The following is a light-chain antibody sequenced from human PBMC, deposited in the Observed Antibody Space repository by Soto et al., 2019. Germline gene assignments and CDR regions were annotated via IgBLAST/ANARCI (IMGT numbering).Light chain of an antibody. CDR2: AAS. CDR1: QGISSY. V-gene: IGKV1-9*01. CDR3: LQDYNYPRT. Sequence: DIQLTQSPSFLSASVGDRVTITCRASQGISSYLAWYHQKPGKAPQLLIYAASTLQSGVPSRFSGSGSGTEFTLTISSLQPEDFATYYCLQDYNYPRTFGQGTKVDI. J-gene: IGKJ1*01.